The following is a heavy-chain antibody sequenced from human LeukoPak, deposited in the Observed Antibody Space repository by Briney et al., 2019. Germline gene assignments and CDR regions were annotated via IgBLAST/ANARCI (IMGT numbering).Heavy chain of an antibody. CDR2: INHSGST. Sequence: SETLSLTCAVYGGSFSGYYWSWIRQPPGKGLEWIGEINHSGSTSYNPSLKSRVTISVDTSKNQFSLKLSSVTAADTAVYYCARPKQWLVRNNWFDPWGQGTLVAVSS. V-gene: IGHV4-34*01. J-gene: IGHJ5*02. CDR1: GGSFSGYY. CDR3: ARPKQWLVRNNWFDP. D-gene: IGHD6-19*01.